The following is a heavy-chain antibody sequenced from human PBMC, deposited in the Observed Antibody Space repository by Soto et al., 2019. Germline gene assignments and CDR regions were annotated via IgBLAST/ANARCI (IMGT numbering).Heavy chain of an antibody. V-gene: IGHV1-18*01. CDR3: ARDSRVGANSDACDV. CDR2: VNAHNHIT. D-gene: IGHD1-26*01. J-gene: IGHJ3*01. Sequence: LVQSGAEVKKPGASMKVSCKASGYSFDSFGISWVRQAPGQGLEWMGRVNAHNHITKYAQKFPGRVTITRDTSTSTDYMEVRSLRSDDTAVYYCARDSRVGANSDACDVWGQGTMVTVSS. CDR1: GYSFDSFG.